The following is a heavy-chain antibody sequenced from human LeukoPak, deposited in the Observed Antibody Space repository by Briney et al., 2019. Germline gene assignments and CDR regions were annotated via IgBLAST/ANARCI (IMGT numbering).Heavy chain of an antibody. D-gene: IGHD2-15*01. Sequence: GGSLRLSCAASGFAFSRYSMNWVRQAPGKGLEWVSSISSSSSYIYYADSVKGRFTISRDNARNSLYLQMNSLRAEDTAVYYCARDRVSEYCSGGSCYSNAFDIWGQGTIVTVSS. V-gene: IGHV3-21*01. CDR3: ARDRVSEYCSGGSCYSNAFDI. CDR1: GFAFSRYS. CDR2: ISSSSSYI. J-gene: IGHJ3*02.